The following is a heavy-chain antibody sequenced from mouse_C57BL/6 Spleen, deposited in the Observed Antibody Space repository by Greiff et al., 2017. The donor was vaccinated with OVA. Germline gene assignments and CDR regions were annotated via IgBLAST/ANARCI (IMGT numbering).Heavy chain of an antibody. V-gene: IGHV1-64*01. J-gene: IGHJ4*01. CDR3: ARMVTTHYAMDY. D-gene: IGHD2-1*01. CDR1: GYTFTSYW. Sequence: QVQLQQSGAELVKPGASVKLSCKASGYTFTSYWMHWVKQRPGQGLEWIGMIHPNSGSTNYNEKFKSKATLTVDKSSSTAYMQLSSLTSEDSAVYYCARMVTTHYAMDYWGQGTSVTVSS. CDR2: IHPNSGST.